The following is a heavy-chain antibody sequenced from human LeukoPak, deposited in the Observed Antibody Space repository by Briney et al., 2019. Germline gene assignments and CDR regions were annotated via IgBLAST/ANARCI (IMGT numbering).Heavy chain of an antibody. CDR1: GYSCTSYW. J-gene: IGHJ4*02. CDR2: IYPGDSDT. V-gene: IGHV5-51*01. D-gene: IGHD3-10*01. CDR3: ARHEGFGEFRLQSPFDY. Sequence: GESLKISCKGSGYSCTSYWIGWVRQMPGKGLEWMGIIYPGDSDTRYSPSFQGQVTISADKSISTAYLQWSSLKASDTAMYYCARHEGFGEFRLQSPFDYWGQGTLVTVSS.